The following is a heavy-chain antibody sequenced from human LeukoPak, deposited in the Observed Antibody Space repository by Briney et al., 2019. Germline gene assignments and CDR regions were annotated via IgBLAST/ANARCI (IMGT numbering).Heavy chain of an antibody. D-gene: IGHD4-23*01. CDR2: IYYSVTT. Sequence: SETLSLTCTVSGGSISSYYWSWIRQPPGKGLEYIGYIYYSVTTNYNPSLKSRVTISVDTSKNQFSLRLSSVTAADMAVYYCARTYYDGNSRAFDIWGQGTMVTVSS. V-gene: IGHV4-59*01. CDR1: GGSISSYY. CDR3: ARTYYDGNSRAFDI. J-gene: IGHJ3*02.